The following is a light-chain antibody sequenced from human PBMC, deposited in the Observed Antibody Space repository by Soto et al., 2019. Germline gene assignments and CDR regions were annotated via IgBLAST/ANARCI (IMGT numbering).Light chain of an antibody. CDR2: DVN. V-gene: IGLV2-18*02. Sequence: QSALTQPPSVSGSPGQSVTISCTGTGSDIGTFNRVSWYQQPPGTAPKLLIYDVNNRPSGVPDRFSGSKSGNTASLTISGLQAEDEADYYCSSYTGSSTYVFGTGTKVTVL. CDR3: SSYTGSSTYV. CDR1: GSDIGTFNR. J-gene: IGLJ1*01.